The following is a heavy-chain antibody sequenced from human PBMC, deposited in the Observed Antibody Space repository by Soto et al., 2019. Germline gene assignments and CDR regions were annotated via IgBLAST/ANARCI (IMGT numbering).Heavy chain of an antibody. CDR2: VYYSGST. J-gene: IGHJ5*02. D-gene: IGHD3-3*01. V-gene: IGHV4-30-4*01. CDR3: ARGNDWWSGSMSVYWFDP. CDR1: GGSISSGDYY. Sequence: SETLSLTCTVSGGSISSGDYYWSWIRQPPGKGLEWIGYVYYSGSTYYNPSRKRRVTISVDTSKNQFSLKLCAVTAADTAVYYCARGNDWWSGSMSVYWFDPEGQGTLVTVSS.